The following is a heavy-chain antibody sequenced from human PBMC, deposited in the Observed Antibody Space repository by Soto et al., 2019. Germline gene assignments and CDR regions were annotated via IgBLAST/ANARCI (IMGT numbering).Heavy chain of an antibody. V-gene: IGHV1-18*01. Sequence: GASVKVSCKTSGYSFTAYGISWVRQAPGQGLEWMGWISCYNGKTKYAQKVQGRVTMTTDTSTSTAYMEVRSLRSDDTAIYYCARDAPPPELRFLEWHNYDYNGMDVWGQVTTVTV. CDR2: ISCYNGKT. CDR3: ARDAPPPELRFLEWHNYDYNGMDV. D-gene: IGHD3-3*01. J-gene: IGHJ6*02. CDR1: GYSFTAYG.